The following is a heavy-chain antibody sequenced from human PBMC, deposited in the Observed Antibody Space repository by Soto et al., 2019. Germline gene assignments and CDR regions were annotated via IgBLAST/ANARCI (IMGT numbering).Heavy chain of an antibody. V-gene: IGHV4-4*02. CDR1: SGSISSSNW. CDR3: ARRPWELLLFDY. D-gene: IGHD1-26*01. Sequence: PSETLSLTCAVSSGSISSSNWWSWVRQPPGKGLEWIGEIYHSGSTNYNPSLKSRVTISVDKSKNQFSLKLSSVTAADTAVYYCARRPWELLLFDYWGQGTLVTVSS. J-gene: IGHJ4*02. CDR2: IYHSGST.